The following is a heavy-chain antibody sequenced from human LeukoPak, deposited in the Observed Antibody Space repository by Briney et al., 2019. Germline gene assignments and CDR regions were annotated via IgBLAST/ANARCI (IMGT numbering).Heavy chain of an antibody. CDR2: IKPSGGNT. CDR1: GYTFTGYY. D-gene: IGHD1-26*01. J-gene: IGHJ6*04. CDR3: ARGGSGSSGSYYGTAMDV. Sequence: ASVKVSCKASGYTFTGYYMHWVRQAPGQGLEWMGIIKPSGGNTSYAQKFQGRVTMTRDMSTSTVYMELSSLRSEDTAVYYCARGGSGSSGSYYGTAMDVWGKGTTVTVSS. V-gene: IGHV1-46*01.